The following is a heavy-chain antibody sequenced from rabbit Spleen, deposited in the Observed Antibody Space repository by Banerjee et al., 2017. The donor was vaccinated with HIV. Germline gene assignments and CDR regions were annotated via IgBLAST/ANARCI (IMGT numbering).Heavy chain of an antibody. Sequence: QEQLKESGGGLVQPGGSLKLSCKGSGFSFNSGYDMCWVRQAPGKGLEWIACSYAGSSGSTYSAIWAKGRFAISKTSSTTVTLQMTSLTAADTATYFCARDTGSSFSSYGMDLWGQGTLVTVS. V-gene: IGHV1S45*01. J-gene: IGHJ6*01. CDR2: SYAGSSGST. D-gene: IGHD8-1*01. CDR1: GFSFNSGYD. CDR3: ARDTGSSFSSYGMDL.